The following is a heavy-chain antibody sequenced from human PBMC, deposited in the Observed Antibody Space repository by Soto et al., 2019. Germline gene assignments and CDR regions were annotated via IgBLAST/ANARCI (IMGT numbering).Heavy chain of an antibody. CDR3: AAERRGYSGYDHGV. Sequence: AASVKVSCKASGFTFTSSAVQWVRQARGQRLEWIGWIVVGSGNTNYAQKFQERVTITRDMSTSTAYMELSSLRSEDTAVYYCAAERRGYSGYDHGVWGQGTTVTVSS. CDR2: IVVGSGNT. CDR1: GFTFTSSA. D-gene: IGHD5-12*01. V-gene: IGHV1-58*01. J-gene: IGHJ6*02.